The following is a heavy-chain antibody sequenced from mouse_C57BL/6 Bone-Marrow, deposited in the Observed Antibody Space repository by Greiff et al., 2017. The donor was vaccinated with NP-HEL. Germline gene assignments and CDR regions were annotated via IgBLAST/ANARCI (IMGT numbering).Heavy chain of an antibody. D-gene: IGHD1-1*01. CDR1: GYTFTSYW. CDR3: ARGITTVAFDY. J-gene: IGHJ2*01. Sequence: QVQLQQSGAELVKPGASVKLSCKASGYTFTSYWMHWVKQRPGQGLEWIGMIHPNSGSTNYNEKFKSKATLPVDKSSSTAYMQLSSLTSEDSAVYYCARGITTVAFDYWGQGTTRTVSS. V-gene: IGHV1-64*01. CDR2: IHPNSGST.